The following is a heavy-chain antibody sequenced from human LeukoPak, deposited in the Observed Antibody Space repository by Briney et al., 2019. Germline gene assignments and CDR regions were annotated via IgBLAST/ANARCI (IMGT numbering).Heavy chain of an antibody. Sequence: SETLSLTCTVSGGSISSYYWSWIRQPPGKGLEWIGYIYYSGSTNYNPSLKSRVTISVDTSKNQFSLKLSSVTAADTAVYYCARASITMVRGLLSKHYMDVWGKGTTVTVSS. D-gene: IGHD3-10*01. V-gene: IGHV4-59*01. J-gene: IGHJ6*03. CDR3: ARASITMVRGLLSKHYMDV. CDR1: GGSISSYY. CDR2: IYYSGST.